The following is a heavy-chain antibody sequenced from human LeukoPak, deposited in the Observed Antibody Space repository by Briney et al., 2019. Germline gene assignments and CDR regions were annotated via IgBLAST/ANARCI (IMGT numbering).Heavy chain of an antibody. CDR2: IYYSGST. Sequence: PSETLSLTCTVSGGSISSYHWSWIRQPPGKGLEWIGYIYYSGSTNYNPSLKSRVTISVDTSKNQFSLKLSSVTAADTAVYYCARSVRGYSYGYNNWFDPWGQGTLVTVSS. V-gene: IGHV4-59*01. CDR1: GGSISSYH. D-gene: IGHD5-18*01. J-gene: IGHJ5*02. CDR3: ARSVRGYSYGYNNWFDP.